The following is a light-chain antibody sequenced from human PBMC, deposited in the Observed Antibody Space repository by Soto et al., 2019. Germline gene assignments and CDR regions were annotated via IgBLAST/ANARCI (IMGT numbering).Light chain of an antibody. CDR2: GTS. CDR1: QSAGNTY. CDR3: QQYGSSRT. J-gene: IGKJ1*01. Sequence: EIELTQSPGTLSLSPGERATLSCRASQSAGNTYLAWYQQKPGQAPRLLIYGTSSRATGIPDRFSGSGSGTEFTLTIDRGEPEDFAVYYCQQYGSSRTFGQGTKVEVK. V-gene: IGKV3-20*01.